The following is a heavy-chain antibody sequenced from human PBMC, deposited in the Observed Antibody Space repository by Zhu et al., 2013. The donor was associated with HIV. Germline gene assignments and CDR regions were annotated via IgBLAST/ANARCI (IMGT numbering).Heavy chain of an antibody. CDR2: INPKNGDT. V-gene: IGHV1-2*02. J-gene: IGHJ4*02. CDR1: RYTFTAYY. Sequence: QVHLVQSGAAVKKPGASVRVSCKTSRYTFTAYYIHWVRQAPGQGLEWMGWINPKNGDTKYAQNFKGRVTMTRDTSIDTAYMDLSNLKYDDTAVYYCAREDRRLMTTLDYWGQGTLVTISS. CDR3: AREDRRLMTTLDY. D-gene: IGHD3-16*01.